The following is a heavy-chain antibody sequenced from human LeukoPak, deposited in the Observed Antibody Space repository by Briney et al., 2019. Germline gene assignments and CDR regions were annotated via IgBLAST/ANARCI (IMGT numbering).Heavy chain of an antibody. CDR3: ARGWGSVSRYYFDY. V-gene: IGHV3-30-3*01. CDR1: RFTFSSYA. Sequence: GGSLRLSCAPSRFTFSSYAMRWVRQAPGKGLEWVAVISYDGSNKYYADSVKGRFTISRDNSKNTLYLQMNSLRAEDTAVYYCARGWGSVSRYYFDYWGQGTLVTVSS. J-gene: IGHJ4*02. D-gene: IGHD7-27*01. CDR2: ISYDGSNK.